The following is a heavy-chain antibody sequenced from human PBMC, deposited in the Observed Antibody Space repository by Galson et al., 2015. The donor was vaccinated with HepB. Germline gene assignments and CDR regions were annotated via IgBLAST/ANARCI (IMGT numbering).Heavy chain of an antibody. D-gene: IGHD1-7*01. V-gene: IGHV1-8*01. CDR3: ARGVRNYLYSDN. CDR2: MNPNSGNT. J-gene: IGHJ4*02. Sequence: SVKVSCKAFEYTFSRYDVTWVRQASGQGLEWMGWMNPNSGNTGYAPEFQDRVTMTGDTSMSTAYMELSSLRSEDTAVYYCARGVRNYLYSDNWGQGTLVTVSS. CDR1: EYTFSRYD.